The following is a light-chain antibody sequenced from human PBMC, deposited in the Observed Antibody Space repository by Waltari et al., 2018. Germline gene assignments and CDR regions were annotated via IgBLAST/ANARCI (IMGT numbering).Light chain of an antibody. V-gene: IGKV1-5*03. CDR2: KAS. Sequence: DIEMTQSPPTLSASVGDRVTISCRASRNIREWLAWYRQRPGTAPELLISKASVLETVVSSRFSGRASAAEFTLTISSLPPDDVATYYCQQYYTSSQTFGHGTKVEIK. J-gene: IGKJ1*01. CDR3: QQYYTSSQT. CDR1: RNIREW.